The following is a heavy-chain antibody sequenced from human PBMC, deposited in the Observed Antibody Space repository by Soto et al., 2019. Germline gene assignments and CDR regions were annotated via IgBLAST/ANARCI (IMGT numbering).Heavy chain of an antibody. CDR1: GFSFRSHW. V-gene: IGHV3-74*01. J-gene: IGHJ3*02. D-gene: IGHD2-2*01. CDR2: INTDGRAT. CDR3: AREVLSNHDYAGFDI. Sequence: EVQLVESGGGLVQPGGSLRLSCGASGFSFRSHWMHWVRQAPGKGLMWVSQINTDGRATSYVDSVKGLFTISRDTAKNTLYLPMNSLRVEHTAVYFCAREVLSNHDYAGFDIWGQGTLVTVSP.